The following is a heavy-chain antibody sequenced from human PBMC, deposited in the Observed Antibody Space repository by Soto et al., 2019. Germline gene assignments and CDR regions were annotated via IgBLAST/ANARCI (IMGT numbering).Heavy chain of an antibody. CDR1: GFTFSSYA. D-gene: IGHD3-3*01. Sequence: EVQLLESGGGLVQPGGSLRLSCAASGFTFSSYAMSWVRQAPGKGLEWVSAISGSGGSTYYADSVKGRFTISRDNSKNTRYLQMNSLRAEDTAVYYCAKDMGPYYDFWSGYYPNFDYWGQGTLVTVSS. CDR2: ISGSGGST. CDR3: AKDMGPYYDFWSGYYPNFDY. V-gene: IGHV3-23*01. J-gene: IGHJ4*02.